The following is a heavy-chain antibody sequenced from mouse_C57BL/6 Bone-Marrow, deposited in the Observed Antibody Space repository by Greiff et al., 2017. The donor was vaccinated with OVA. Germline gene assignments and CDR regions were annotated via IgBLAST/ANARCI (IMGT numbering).Heavy chain of an antibody. D-gene: IGHD4-1*01. CDR1: GYSITSGYY. J-gene: IGHJ4*01. Sequence: VQLQQSGPGLVKPSQSLSLTCSVTGYSITSGYYWNWIRQFPGNKLEWMGYISYDGSNNYNPSLKNRISITRDTSKNQFFLKLNSVTTEDTATYYCARPLTGHYAMDYWGQGTSVTVSS. CDR3: ARPLTGHYAMDY. V-gene: IGHV3-6*01. CDR2: ISYDGSN.